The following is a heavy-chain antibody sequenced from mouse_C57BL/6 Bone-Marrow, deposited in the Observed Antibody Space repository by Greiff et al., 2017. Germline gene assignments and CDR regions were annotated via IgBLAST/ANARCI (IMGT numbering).Heavy chain of an antibody. CDR3: ARGDYGGRFAY. CDR1: GYTFTSYG. D-gene: IGHD1-1*02. V-gene: IGHV1-4*01. CDR2: INPSSSDT. J-gene: IGHJ2*01. Sequence: VQLQQSGAELVRPGASVKLSCKASGYTFTSYGMHWVKQRPGQGLEWIGYINPSSSDTHYTQKFKDKATLTADKSSSTAYMQLSSLTSEDSAVYYCARGDYGGRFAYWGQGTTLTVAA.